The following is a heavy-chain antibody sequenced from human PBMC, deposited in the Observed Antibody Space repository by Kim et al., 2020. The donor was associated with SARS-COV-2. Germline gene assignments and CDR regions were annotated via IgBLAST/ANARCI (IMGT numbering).Heavy chain of an antibody. Sequence: YAGSVKGRFTISRDNSKNTVYRQMNSLRVEDTAVYFCARDRGGTGAVFDYWGQGTLVTVSS. J-gene: IGHJ4*02. D-gene: IGHD3-16*01. V-gene: IGHV3-53*01. CDR3: ARDRGGTGAVFDY.